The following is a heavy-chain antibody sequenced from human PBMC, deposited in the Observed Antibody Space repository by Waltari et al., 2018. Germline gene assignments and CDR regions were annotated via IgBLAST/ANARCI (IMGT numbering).Heavy chain of an antibody. Sequence: EVQLLESGGGLVQPGGSLRLSCAASGFTFSSYAISWVRQAPGKGLEWVSAISGSGGSTYYADSVKGRFTISRDNSKNTLYLQMNSLRAEDTAVYYCAKALHSGSPPLYYYGMDVWGQGTTVTVSS. J-gene: IGHJ6*02. CDR1: GFTFSSYA. CDR3: AKALHSGSPPLYYYGMDV. D-gene: IGHD1-26*01. CDR2: ISGSGGST. V-gene: IGHV3-23*01.